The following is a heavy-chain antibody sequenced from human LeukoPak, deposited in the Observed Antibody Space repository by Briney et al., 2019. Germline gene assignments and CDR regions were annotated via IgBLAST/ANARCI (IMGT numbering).Heavy chain of an antibody. J-gene: IGHJ6*03. CDR3: ARAIFGVVRYYYYMDV. D-gene: IGHD3-3*01. CDR1: GGSISSGDYY. V-gene: IGHV4-30-4*08. CDR2: IYYSGST. Sequence: SETLSLTCTVSGGSISSGDYYWSWIRQPPGKGLEWIGYIYYSGSTYYNPSLKSRVTISVDTSKNQFSLKLSSVTAAGTAVYYCARAIFGVVRYYYYMDVWGKGTTVTVSS.